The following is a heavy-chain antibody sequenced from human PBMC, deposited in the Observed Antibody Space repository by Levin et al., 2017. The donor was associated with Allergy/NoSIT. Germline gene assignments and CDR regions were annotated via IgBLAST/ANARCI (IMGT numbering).Heavy chain of an antibody. D-gene: IGHD6-13*01. CDR1: GYSFTTYW. CDR3: ARHGASQQLANYYFDY. V-gene: IGHV5-51*01. CDR2: IYPGDSET. J-gene: IGHJ4*02. Sequence: GESLKISCKGSGYSFTTYWIGWVRQMPGKGLEWMGIIYPGDSETRYSPSFQGQVTISADKSISTAYLQWSSLKASDTAMYFCARHGASQQLANYYFDYWGQGSLVTVSS.